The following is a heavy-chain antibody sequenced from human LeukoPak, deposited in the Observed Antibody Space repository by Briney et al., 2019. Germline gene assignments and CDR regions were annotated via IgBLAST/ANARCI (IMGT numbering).Heavy chain of an antibody. D-gene: IGHD1-26*01. CDR1: GFTFSSYA. CDR3: AKEGRYSGSSIPFDY. Sequence: GGSLRLSCAASGFTFSSYAMSWVRQAPGKGLEWVSAISGSGSSTYYTDSVKGRFTISRDNSKNTLDLQMNSLRAEDTAVYYCAKEGRYSGSSIPFDYWGQGTLVTVSS. V-gene: IGHV3-23*01. CDR2: ISGSGSST. J-gene: IGHJ4*02.